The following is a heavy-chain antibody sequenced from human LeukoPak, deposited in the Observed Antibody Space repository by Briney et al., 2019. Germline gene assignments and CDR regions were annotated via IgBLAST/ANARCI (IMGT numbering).Heavy chain of an antibody. J-gene: IGHJ3*02. Sequence: SETLSLTCTVSGGSISSSNYYWGWIRQPPGKGLEWIGNIYYSGSTYYNPSLKSRVTMSVDTSKNQFSLKLSSVTAADTAVYYCARALWSYLDAFDIWGQGTMVTVSS. CDR2: IYYSGST. D-gene: IGHD4/OR15-4a*01. CDR1: GGSISSSNYY. CDR3: ARALWSYLDAFDI. V-gene: IGHV4-39*01.